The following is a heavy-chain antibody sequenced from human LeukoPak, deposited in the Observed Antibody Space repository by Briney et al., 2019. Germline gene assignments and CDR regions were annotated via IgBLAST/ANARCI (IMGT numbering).Heavy chain of an antibody. CDR1: RYTSTSFY. J-gene: IGHJ5*02. D-gene: IGHD3-9*01. Sequence: ASVKVSCKASRYTSTSFYMHTVRHTPEQRLECMGWIKYNSGGTKYAQKFQGRVTLNRDKSISTDYMELGRMRSDETAVYYCSRAPGTYYDILLPFEPWGQGTLVTVSS. V-gene: IGHV1-2*02. CDR3: SRAPGTYYDILLPFEP. CDR2: IKYNSGGT.